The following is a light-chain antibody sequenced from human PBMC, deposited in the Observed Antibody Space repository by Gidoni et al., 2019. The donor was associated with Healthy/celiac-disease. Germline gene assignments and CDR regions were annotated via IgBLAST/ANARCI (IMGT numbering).Light chain of an antibody. J-gene: IGKJ3*01. CDR3: QKLSGSPLT. CDR2: AAS. Sequence: DIQLTQSPSFLSASVGDRVTITCRASQGNGSYLAWYQQKPGKAPKLLIYAASTLQDGVSSRFSGSGSGTEFTLTISSLQPEDFATYSCQKLSGSPLTFGPGTKVDFK. CDR1: QGNGSY. V-gene: IGKV1-9*01.